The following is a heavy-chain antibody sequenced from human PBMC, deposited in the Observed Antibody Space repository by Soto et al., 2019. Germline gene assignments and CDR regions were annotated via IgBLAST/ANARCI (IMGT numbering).Heavy chain of an antibody. V-gene: IGHV6-1*01. CDR2: TYYRSKWFH. J-gene: IGHJ3*01. D-gene: IGHD3-10*01. CDR1: GDSVSSDITS. CDR3: ARGNALDV. Sequence: QGQLQQSGPGLVKPSQTLSLTCAISGDSVSSDITSWNWIRQSPSRGLEWLGRTYYRSKWFHDYAASVKSRITITPEASKNQFSLALNSMTPEDTAVYYCARGNALDVWGQGTVVTVSS.